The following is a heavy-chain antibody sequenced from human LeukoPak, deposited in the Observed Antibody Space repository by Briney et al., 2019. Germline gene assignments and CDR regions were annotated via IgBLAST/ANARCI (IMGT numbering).Heavy chain of an antibody. J-gene: IGHJ5*02. CDR3: ARHTDWFDP. CDR2: IFYSGST. Sequence: SETLSLTCTVSGGSISPYYWSWFRQPPGKGLEWIGYIFYSGSTNYNPSLRSRVTISVDTSKNQFSLRLSSVTAADMAVYYCARHTDWFDPWGQGTLVTVSS. V-gene: IGHV4-59*08. CDR1: GGSISPYY.